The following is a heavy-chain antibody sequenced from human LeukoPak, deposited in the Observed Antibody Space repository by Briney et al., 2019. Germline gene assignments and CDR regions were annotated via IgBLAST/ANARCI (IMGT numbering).Heavy chain of an antibody. CDR3: AREMGDKYSSSWALDL. Sequence: GGSLRLSCAASGFTFSNSDMHWVRQAAGKGLEWVSAIGTVGDTYYPGSVKGRFTISRENAKNSLYLQMNSLRAGDTAVYYCAREMGDKYSSSWALDLWGRGTLVTVSS. D-gene: IGHD6-13*01. CDR1: GFTFSNSD. V-gene: IGHV3-13*01. J-gene: IGHJ2*01. CDR2: IGTVGDT.